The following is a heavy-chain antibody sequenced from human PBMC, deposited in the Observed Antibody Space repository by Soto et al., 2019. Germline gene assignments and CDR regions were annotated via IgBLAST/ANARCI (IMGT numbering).Heavy chain of an antibody. CDR3: ARGLSTVTTPYYFDY. V-gene: IGHV1-18*01. CDR2: ISAYNGNT. J-gene: IGHJ4*02. Sequence: ASVKVSCKASGYTFTIYGISLVRQAPGQGLEWMGWISAYNGNTNYAQKLQGRVTMTTDTSTSTAYMELRSLRSDDTAVYYCARGLSTVTTPYYFDYWGQGTLVTVSS. D-gene: IGHD4-17*01. CDR1: GYTFTIYG.